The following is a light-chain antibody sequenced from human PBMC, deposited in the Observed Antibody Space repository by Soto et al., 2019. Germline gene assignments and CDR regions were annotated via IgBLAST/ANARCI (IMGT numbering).Light chain of an antibody. J-gene: IGKJ1*01. CDR1: QSVSSN. CDR3: HQYNNWPRT. Sequence: EIVMTQSPATLSLSPGERATLSCRASQSVSSNLAWYQQKPGQAPRLLIYGASTRATGIPAGFSGSGSGTEFTLTISSLQSEDFVIYYCHQYNNWPRTFGQGTKVEIK. V-gene: IGKV3-15*01. CDR2: GAS.